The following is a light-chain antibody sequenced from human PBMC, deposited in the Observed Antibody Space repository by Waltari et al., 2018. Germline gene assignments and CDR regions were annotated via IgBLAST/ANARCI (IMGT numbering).Light chain of an antibody. CDR3: ATWDDPFHGPV. V-gene: IGLV1-44*01. J-gene: IGLJ3*02. CDR2: KNA. CDR1: ISNIGVNS. Sequence: QSVLTQPPSVSGTPGQRVTISCPGTISNIGVNSVTCYHQLPGAAHKLLIYKNAQRPSGVTDRLSGSRFGTSAALAISGLQSEDEADFYGATWDDPFHGPVFGGGTKLTVL.